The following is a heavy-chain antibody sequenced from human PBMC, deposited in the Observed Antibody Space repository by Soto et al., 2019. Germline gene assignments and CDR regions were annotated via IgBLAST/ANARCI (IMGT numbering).Heavy chain of an antibody. CDR3: ARDWNVRGVINYGMDV. J-gene: IGHJ6*02. D-gene: IGHD3-10*01. CDR1: GDSISSTGFY. CDR2: IHYTGRT. Sequence: PSETLSLTCSVSGDSISSTGFYWSWLRQHPGKAPEWIGSIHYTGRTSYNPSLKSRLAISLDASKNQFSLSLSPVTSADTAVYYCARDWNVRGVINYGMDVWGQGTTVTVSS. V-gene: IGHV4-31*03.